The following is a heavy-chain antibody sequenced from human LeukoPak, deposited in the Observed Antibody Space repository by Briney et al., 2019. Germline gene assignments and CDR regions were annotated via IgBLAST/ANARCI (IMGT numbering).Heavy chain of an antibody. CDR2: ISYDGSNK. J-gene: IGHJ5*02. CDR3: ARTRGYSYGVYDWFDP. CDR1: GFTFSSYG. Sequence: GGSLRLSCAASGFTFSSYGMHWVRQAPGKGLEWVAVISYDGSNKYYADSVKGRFTISRDNSKNTLYLQMNSLRAEDTAVYYCARTRGYSYGVYDWFDPWGQGTLVTVSS. D-gene: IGHD5-18*01. V-gene: IGHV3-30*19.